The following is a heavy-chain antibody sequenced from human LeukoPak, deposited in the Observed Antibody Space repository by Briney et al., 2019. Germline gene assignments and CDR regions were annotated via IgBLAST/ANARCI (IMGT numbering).Heavy chain of an antibody. D-gene: IGHD1-7*01. Sequence: PSETLSPTCTVSGGSISNYYWSWIRQPPGKGLEWIGYIYYSGTTNYNPSLKSRVTISVDTSRNQFSLKLSSVTAADTAVYYCASTARGNYYYFDSWGQGTLVTVSS. CDR2: IYYSGTT. J-gene: IGHJ4*02. CDR3: ASTARGNYYYFDS. V-gene: IGHV4-59*01. CDR1: GGSISNYY.